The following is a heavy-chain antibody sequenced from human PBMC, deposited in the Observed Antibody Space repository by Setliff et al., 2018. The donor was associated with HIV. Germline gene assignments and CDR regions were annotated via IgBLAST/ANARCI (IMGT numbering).Heavy chain of an antibody. CDR2: VDPENNKT. V-gene: IGHV1-69-2*01. CDR3: ARGKTWLRFLDY. Sequence: GASVKVSCKASGYTFTDDYMHWVQQAPGKGLEWMGRVDPENNKTIYTEKFQGRVTMTTHTSTNTAYMELRSLKSDDTAVYYCARGKTWLRFLDYWGQGTLVTVSS. D-gene: IGHD5-12*01. CDR1: GYTFTDDY. J-gene: IGHJ4*02.